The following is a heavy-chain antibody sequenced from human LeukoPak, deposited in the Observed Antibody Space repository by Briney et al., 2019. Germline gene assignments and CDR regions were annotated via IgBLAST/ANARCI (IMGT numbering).Heavy chain of an antibody. Sequence: PGGSLRLSCAASGFTFSSYAMHWVRQAPGKGLEWVAFILCGGSNKFYADSVKGRFTISRDTSKNTLYLQMNSLTTEDSAMYYCAKAGYCATTGCPDYYYMDVWGRGTTVTVPS. CDR1: GFTFSSYA. V-gene: IGHV3-30*02. CDR3: AKAGYCATTGCPDYYYMDV. J-gene: IGHJ6*03. D-gene: IGHD2-2*01. CDR2: ILCGGSNK.